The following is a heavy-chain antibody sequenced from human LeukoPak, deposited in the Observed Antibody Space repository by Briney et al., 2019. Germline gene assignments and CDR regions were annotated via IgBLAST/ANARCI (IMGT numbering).Heavy chain of an antibody. V-gene: IGHV3-7*01. J-gene: IGHJ4*02. Sequence: PGGSLRLSCVGSGFAFSSYWMSWARQAPGKGLEWVAKMNRDGSQRDYVDSVKGRFTISRDNAKNSLYLQMNSLRAEDTGVYYCARDLDYWGQGTLVTVSS. CDR1: GFAFSSYW. CDR3: ARDLDY. CDR2: MNRDGSQR.